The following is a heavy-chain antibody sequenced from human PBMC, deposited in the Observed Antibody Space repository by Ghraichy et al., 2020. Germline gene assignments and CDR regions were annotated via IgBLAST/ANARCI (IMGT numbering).Heavy chain of an antibody. CDR2: IYYSGST. D-gene: IGHD6-19*01. CDR1: GGSISSSSYY. J-gene: IGHJ5*02. V-gene: IGHV4-39*01. Sequence: SETLSLTCTVSGGSISSSSYYWGWIRQPPGKGLEWIGSIYYSGSTYYNPSLKSRVTISVDTSKNQFSLKLSSVTAADTAVYYCARWVQGLAVAPFNWFDPWGQGTLVTVSS. CDR3: ARWVQGLAVAPFNWFDP.